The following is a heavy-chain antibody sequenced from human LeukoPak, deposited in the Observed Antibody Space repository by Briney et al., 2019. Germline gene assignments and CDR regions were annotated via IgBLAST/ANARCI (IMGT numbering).Heavy chain of an antibody. CDR3: ASICSSTSCYPY. V-gene: IGHV3-30*03. J-gene: IGHJ4*02. D-gene: IGHD2-2*01. CDR1: GFTFSNYA. Sequence: GGSLRLSCAASGFTFSNYAMHWVRQAPGKGLEWVAVISYDGTNRYYADSVRGRFTISRDNSKNTLYLHVNSLRAGDTAVFYCASICSSTSCYPYWGQGTLVTVSS. CDR2: ISYDGTNR.